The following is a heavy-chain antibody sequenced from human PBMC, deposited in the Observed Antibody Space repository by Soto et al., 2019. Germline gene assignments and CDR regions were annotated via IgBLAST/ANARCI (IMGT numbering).Heavy chain of an antibody. J-gene: IGHJ4*02. D-gene: IGHD6-19*01. CDR3: ARDQTDIRLEHSGWTV. Sequence: ASVKVSCKASGYTFTSYGISWVRQAPGQGLEWMGWISAYNGNTNYAQKLQGRVTMTTDTSTSTAYMELRSLRSDDTAVYYCARDQTDIRLEHSGWTVWGQGNLVTVSS. V-gene: IGHV1-18*04. CDR2: ISAYNGNT. CDR1: GYTFTSYG.